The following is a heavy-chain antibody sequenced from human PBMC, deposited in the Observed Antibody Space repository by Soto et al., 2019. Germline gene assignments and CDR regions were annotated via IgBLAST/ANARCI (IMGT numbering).Heavy chain of an antibody. CDR1: GGSFSGYY. CDR2: INHSGST. Sequence: QVQLQQWGAGLLKPSETLSLTCAVYGGSFSGYYWSWIRQPPGKGLEWIGEINHSGSTNYNPSLKSRATISVDRPKTHCSMKLSSVPAADTAVYYCAGGRRRGIVGVVAAPLGWFDPWGPGTLVTVSS. CDR3: AGGRRRGIVGVVAAPLGWFDP. V-gene: IGHV4-34*01. J-gene: IGHJ5*02. D-gene: IGHD2-15*01.